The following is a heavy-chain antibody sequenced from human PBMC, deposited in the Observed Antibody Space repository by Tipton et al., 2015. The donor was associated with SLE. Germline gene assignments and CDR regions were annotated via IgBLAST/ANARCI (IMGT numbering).Heavy chain of an antibody. CDR3: AREGVLIRVFDY. V-gene: IGHV3-33*01. Sequence: QLVQSGGGVVQPGRSLRLSCAASGFTFSSYGMHWVRQAPGKGLEWVAVIWYDGSNKYYADSVKGRFTISRDNSKNTLYLQMNSLRAEDTAVYYCAREGVLIRVFDYWGQGTLVTVSS. CDR2: IWYDGSNK. J-gene: IGHJ4*02. D-gene: IGHD3-22*01. CDR1: GFTFSSYG.